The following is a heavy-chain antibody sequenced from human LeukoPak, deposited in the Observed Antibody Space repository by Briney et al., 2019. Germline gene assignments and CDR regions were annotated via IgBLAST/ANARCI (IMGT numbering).Heavy chain of an antibody. V-gene: IGHV4-4*07. CDR2: VYTSGST. J-gene: IGHJ4*02. D-gene: IGHD3-22*01. Sequence: SETLSLTCTFSGGSIGSYYWSWIRQPAGKGLGWIGRVYTSGSTNYNPSLKSRVTMSVDTSKNQFSLKLSSVTAADTAVYYCARDAYYYDSSAYYLSVWGQGTLVTVSS. CDR3: ARDAYYYDSSAYYLSV. CDR1: GGSIGSYY.